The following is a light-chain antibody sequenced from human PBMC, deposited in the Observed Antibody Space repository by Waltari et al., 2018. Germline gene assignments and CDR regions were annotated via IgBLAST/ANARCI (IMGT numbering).Light chain of an antibody. CDR1: XSVLYSSNNKNY. Sequence: SPDSXAVSLGXXXTXXXKSXXSVLYSSNNKNYLAWYQQKPGQPPKLLIYWASTRESGVPDRFSGSGSGTDFTLTISSLQAEDVAVYYCQQYYSTPWTFGQGTKVEIK. CDR3: QQYYSTPWT. V-gene: IGKV4-1*01. J-gene: IGKJ1*01. CDR2: WAS.